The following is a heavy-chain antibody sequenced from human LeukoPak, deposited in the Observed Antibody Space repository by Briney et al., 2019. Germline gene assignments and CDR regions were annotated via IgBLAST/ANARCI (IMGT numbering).Heavy chain of an antibody. V-gene: IGHV1-18*01. Sequence: ASVKVSCKASGYTFTSYGISGGRQAPGQGVEWMGWISAYNGNTNYAQKLQGRVTMTTDTSTSTAYMELRSLRSDDTAVYYCARVDYDFWSGYSHNWFDPWGQGTLVTVSS. D-gene: IGHD3-3*01. CDR2: ISAYNGNT. CDR3: ARVDYDFWSGYSHNWFDP. J-gene: IGHJ5*02. CDR1: GYTFTSYG.